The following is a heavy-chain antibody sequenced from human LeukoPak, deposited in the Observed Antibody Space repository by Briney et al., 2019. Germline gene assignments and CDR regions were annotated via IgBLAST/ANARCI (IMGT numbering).Heavy chain of an antibody. Sequence: GGSLRLSCAASGFTFNTYGMHWVRQAPGKGLEWVALISYDGSNKYYADSVKGRFTISRDNSKNTLYLQMNSLRAEDTAVYYCAKDIFPTTEYYYDASGPVDYWGQGTLVTVSS. CDR1: GFTFNTYG. V-gene: IGHV3-30*18. D-gene: IGHD3-22*01. CDR2: ISYDGSNK. CDR3: AKDIFPTTEYYYDASGPVDY. J-gene: IGHJ4*02.